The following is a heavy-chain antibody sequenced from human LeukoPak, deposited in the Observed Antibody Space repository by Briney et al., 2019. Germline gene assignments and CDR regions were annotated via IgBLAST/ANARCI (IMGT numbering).Heavy chain of an antibody. D-gene: IGHD5-12*01. J-gene: IGHJ4*02. Sequence: GGSLRLSCAASGFSFSNYGMHWVRQAPGKGLEWMGVIPYDGSKKYYADSVKGRFTISRDNSKSTLYLQMNSLRTEDTAVYFCAKDDAWLRYACWGPGTLVTVSS. V-gene: IGHV3-30*18. CDR1: GFSFSNYG. CDR2: IPYDGSKK. CDR3: AKDDAWLRYAC.